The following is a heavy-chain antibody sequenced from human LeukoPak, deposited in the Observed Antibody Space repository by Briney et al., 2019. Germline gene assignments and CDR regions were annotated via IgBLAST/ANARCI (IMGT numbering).Heavy chain of an antibody. Sequence: GGSLRLSCAASGFTFSTYEMNWVRQAPGKGLEWVSAISDSGGSTYYADSVKGRFTVSRDNSKNTMYLQMNSLRAEDTAVYYCAKDRRACSSSSCYYRFDYWGQGTLVTVSS. CDR2: ISDSGGST. D-gene: IGHD2-2*01. CDR1: GFTFSTYE. CDR3: AKDRRACSSSSCYYRFDY. J-gene: IGHJ4*02. V-gene: IGHV3-23*01.